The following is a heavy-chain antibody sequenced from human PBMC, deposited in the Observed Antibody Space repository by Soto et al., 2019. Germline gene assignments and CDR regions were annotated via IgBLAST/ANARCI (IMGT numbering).Heavy chain of an antibody. CDR2: ISTKGSGT. J-gene: IGHJ4*02. D-gene: IGHD4-17*01. V-gene: IGHV3-23*01. CDR1: GFTFSNYA. Sequence: EVQLLESGGGLAQPGESLRLSCAASGFTFSNYAMSWVRQVPGKGLEWVSGISTKGSGTYSADSVKGRFTISRDNSKNTLYLQMNSLRAEDTALYYCAKGAPTTVVTLTYYFDYWGQGTLVTVSS. CDR3: AKGAPTTVVTLTYYFDY.